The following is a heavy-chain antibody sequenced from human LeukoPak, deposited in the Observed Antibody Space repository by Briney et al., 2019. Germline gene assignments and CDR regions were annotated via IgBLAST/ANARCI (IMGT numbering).Heavy chain of an antibody. V-gene: IGHV1-8*01. D-gene: IGHD3-10*01. CDR3: ARGLWFGEPISRNYYYYMDV. CDR2: MNPNSGNT. CDR1: GYTFTSYD. J-gene: IGHJ6*03. Sequence: ASVKVSCKASGYTFTSYDINWVRQATGQGLEWMGWMNPNSGNTGYAQKFQGRVTMTRNTSISTAYMELSSLRSEDTAVYYCARGLWFGEPISRNYYYYMDVWGKGTTATVSS.